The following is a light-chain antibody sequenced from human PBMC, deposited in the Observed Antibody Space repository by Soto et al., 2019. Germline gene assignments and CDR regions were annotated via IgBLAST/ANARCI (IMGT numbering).Light chain of an antibody. CDR1: SSDVGGYDY. Sequence: QSALTQPRSVSGSPGQSVTISCTGTSSDVGGYDYVSWYQQYPGKAPKLMIYDVSERPSGVPDRFSGSKSGNTASLTISGLQAEDEADYYCCSYAGSSTLVFGEGTKLTVL. CDR2: DVS. CDR3: CSYAGSSTLV. J-gene: IGLJ3*02. V-gene: IGLV2-11*01.